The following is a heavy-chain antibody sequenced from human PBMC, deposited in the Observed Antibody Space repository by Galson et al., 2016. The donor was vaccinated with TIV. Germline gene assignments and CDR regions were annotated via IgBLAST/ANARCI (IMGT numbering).Heavy chain of an antibody. CDR2: INPNSGDT. J-gene: IGHJ4*02. D-gene: IGHD2-15*01. Sequence: SVKVSCKASGYTFTGYYMHWVRQAPGQGLEWMGWINPNSGDTNYAQNFQDRVTMTRATSIRTAYMELSRLKSDDTAVYYCARDLDSTGAASFDYWGQGTLPTISS. CDR1: GYTFTGYY. CDR3: ARDLDSTGAASFDY. V-gene: IGHV1-2*02.